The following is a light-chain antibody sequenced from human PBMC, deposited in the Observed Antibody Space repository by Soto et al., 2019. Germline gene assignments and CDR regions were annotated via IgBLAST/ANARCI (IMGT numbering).Light chain of an antibody. J-gene: IGKJ3*01. CDR2: GAS. V-gene: IGKV3-20*01. Sequence: LTQSPSFLSASVGDRVTITCRASQGISSYLAWYQQKPGQAPRLLIYGASTRATGIPDRFSGSGSGTDFTLTISRLEPEDFSVYYCHQYGTAPLTFGPGTKVDIK. CDR1: QGISSY. CDR3: HQYGTAPLT.